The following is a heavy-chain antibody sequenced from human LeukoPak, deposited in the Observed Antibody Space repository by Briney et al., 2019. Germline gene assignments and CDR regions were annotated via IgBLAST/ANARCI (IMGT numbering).Heavy chain of an antibody. Sequence: SETLSLTCTVSGGSISSYYWSWIRQPAGTGLEWIGRIHTNVNTNYNPSLKSRVTMSLDTSKNQFSLKLSSVTAADTAVNYCARGVRLNTDRRWFDTWGQGTLVTVSS. CDR1: GGSISSYY. V-gene: IGHV4-4*07. D-gene: IGHD1/OR15-1a*01. CDR3: ARGVRLNTDRRWFDT. CDR2: IHTNVNT. J-gene: IGHJ5*02.